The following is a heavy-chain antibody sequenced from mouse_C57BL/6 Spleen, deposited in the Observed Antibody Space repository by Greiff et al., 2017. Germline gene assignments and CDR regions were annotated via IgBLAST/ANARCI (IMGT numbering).Heavy chain of an antibody. D-gene: IGHD1-1*01. J-gene: IGHJ2*01. Sequence: QLQQPGAELVRPGTSVKLSCKASGYTFTSYWMHWVKQRPGQGLEWIGVIDPSDSYTNYNQKFKGKATLTVDTSSSTAYMQLSSLTSEDSAVYYCARSLRGYFDYWGQGTTLTVSS. CDR2: IDPSDSYT. CDR1: GYTFTSYW. CDR3: ARSLRGYFDY. V-gene: IGHV1-59*01.